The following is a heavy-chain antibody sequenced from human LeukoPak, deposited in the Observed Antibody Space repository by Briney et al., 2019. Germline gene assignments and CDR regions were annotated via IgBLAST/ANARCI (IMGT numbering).Heavy chain of an antibody. J-gene: IGHJ6*02. V-gene: IGHV3-11*01. CDR1: GFTFSDYY. CDR3: ARVPYNWNDVAGWRYYGMDV. Sequence: GGSLRLSCAASGFTFSDYYMSWIRQAPGKGLEWVSYISSSGSTIYYADSVKGRFTISRDNAKNSLYLQMNSLRAEDTAVYYCARVPYNWNDVAGWRYYGMDVWGQGTTVTVSS. D-gene: IGHD1-1*01. CDR2: ISSSGSTI.